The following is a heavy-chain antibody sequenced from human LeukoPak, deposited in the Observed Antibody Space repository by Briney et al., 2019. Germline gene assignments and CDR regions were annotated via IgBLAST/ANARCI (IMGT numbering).Heavy chain of an antibody. Sequence: SETLSPTCTVSGGSISSSSYYWGWIRQPPGKGLEWIGSIYYSGSTYYNPSLKSRVTISVDTSKNQFSLKLSSVTAADTAVYYCARHGLWFGEWSWWFQHWGQGTLVTVSS. CDR2: IYYSGST. CDR1: GGSISSSSYY. CDR3: ARHGLWFGEWSWWFQH. D-gene: IGHD3-10*01. J-gene: IGHJ1*01. V-gene: IGHV4-39*01.